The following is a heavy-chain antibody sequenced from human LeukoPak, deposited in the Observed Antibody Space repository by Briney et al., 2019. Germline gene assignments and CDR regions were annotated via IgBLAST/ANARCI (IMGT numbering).Heavy chain of an antibody. J-gene: IGHJ4*02. Sequence: PSETLSLTCTVSGGLISSGSYYWSWIRQPAGKRLEWIGRMYTSGSTNYNPSLKSRVTISVDTSKNQFSLKLSSVTAADTAVYYCARDRENIVLVPGAKRKTWYFDYWGQGTLVTVSS. CDR1: GGLISSGSYY. CDR3: ARDRENIVLVPGAKRKTWYFDY. V-gene: IGHV4-61*02. CDR2: MYTSGST. D-gene: IGHD2-2*01.